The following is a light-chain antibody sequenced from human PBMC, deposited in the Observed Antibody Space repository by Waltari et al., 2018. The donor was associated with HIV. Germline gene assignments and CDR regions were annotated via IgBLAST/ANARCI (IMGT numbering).Light chain of an antibody. CDR1: SGSIGSNY. V-gene: IGLV6-57*03. J-gene: IGLJ3*02. Sequence: NFMLTQSHSVSESPGKTVTISCTRSSGSIGSNYVQWYQPRPGSAPTTVVFDDNQRPSGVPERFSGSIDSSSNSASLTISGLKTEEEADYYCQSYDSRNHWVFGGGTKLTVL. CDR2: DDN. CDR3: QSYDSRNHWV.